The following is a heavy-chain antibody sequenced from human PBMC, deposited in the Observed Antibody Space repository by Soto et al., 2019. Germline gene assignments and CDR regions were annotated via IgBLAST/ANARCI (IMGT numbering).Heavy chain of an antibody. V-gene: IGHV1-69*12. D-gene: IGHD3-9*01. CDR1: GGSLSNYG. Sequence: QVQLVQSGAEVKKPGSSVKVSCKASGGSLSNYGISWVRQAPGQGLEWMGGIIPVFGTANYAQKFQGRVTITADESTGIVYMDVTSLRSEDTAVYYWARGDATKIVVTTYYAMDVWGQGTTVTVSS. J-gene: IGHJ6*02. CDR2: IIPVFGTA. CDR3: ARGDATKIVVTTYYAMDV.